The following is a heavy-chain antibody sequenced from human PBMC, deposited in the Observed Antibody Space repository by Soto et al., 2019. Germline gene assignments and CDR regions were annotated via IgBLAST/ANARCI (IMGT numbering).Heavy chain of an antibody. CDR2: ISRSSNTI. CDR1: GFTFSAYY. Sequence: QVQLVESGGGLVKPGGSLRLSGAASGFTFSAYYMSWIRQAPGKGLECVSYISRSSNTIYYADSVKGRFTISRDNAKNSLYLQMNSLRAEDTAVYYCARREGPAFVGYWGQGALVTVSS. J-gene: IGHJ4*02. CDR3: ARREGPAFVGY. V-gene: IGHV3-11*01. D-gene: IGHD1-26*01.